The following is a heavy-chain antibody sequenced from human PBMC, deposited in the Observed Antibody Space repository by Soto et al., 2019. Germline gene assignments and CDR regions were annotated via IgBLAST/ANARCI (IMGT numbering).Heavy chain of an antibody. J-gene: IGHJ6*02. V-gene: IGHV4-34*01. CDR1: GGSFSGYY. CDR2: INHSGST. Sequence: SETLSLTCAVYGGSFSGYYWCWIRQPPGKGLEWIGEINHSGSTNYNPSLKSRVTISVDTSKNQFSLKLSSVTAADTAVYYCARGGGSSWYWSYYHYYCMDVWGQGTTVTVSS. D-gene: IGHD6-13*01. CDR3: ARGGGSSWYWSYYHYYCMDV.